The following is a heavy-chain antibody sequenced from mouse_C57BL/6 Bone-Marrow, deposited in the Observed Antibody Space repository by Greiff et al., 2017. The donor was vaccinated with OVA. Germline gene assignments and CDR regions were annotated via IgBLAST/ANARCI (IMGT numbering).Heavy chain of an antibody. D-gene: IGHD4-1*01. CDR3: ASWLTGRDY. Sequence: VQLQQSGAELARPGASVTMSCKASGYTFTSYTMHWVKQRPGQGLEWIGYINPSSGYTKYNQKFKDKATLTADKSSSTAYMQLSSLTSEDSAVYYCASWLTGRDYWGQGTTLTVAS. CDR1: GYTFTSYT. V-gene: IGHV1-4*01. CDR2: INPSSGYT. J-gene: IGHJ2*01.